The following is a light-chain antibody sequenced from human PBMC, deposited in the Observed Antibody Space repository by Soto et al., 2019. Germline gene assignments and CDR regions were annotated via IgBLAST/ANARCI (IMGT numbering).Light chain of an antibody. CDR2: RNN. V-gene: IGLV1-47*01. J-gene: IGLJ2*01. CDR1: SSNIGSNY. CDR3: AAWYDSLSAHVV. Sequence: QPVLTQPPSASGTPGQRVTISCSGSSSNIGSNYVYWYQQLPGTAPKLLIYRNNQRPSGVPDRFSGSKSGTSASLAISGLRSEDEADYYCAAWYDSLSAHVVFGGGTKVTVL.